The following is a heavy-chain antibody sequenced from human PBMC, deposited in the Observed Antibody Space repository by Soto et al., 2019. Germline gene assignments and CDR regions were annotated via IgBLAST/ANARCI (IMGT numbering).Heavy chain of an antibody. Sequence: EVQLVESGGGLVQPGGSLRLSCAASGFTFSSYAMHWVRQAPGKGLEYVSAISSNGGSTYYANSVKGRFTISRDNSKNKLYLQMGSLRDEDMAVYYCASLRENDDWYYFDYWGQGTLVTVS. V-gene: IGHV3-64*01. CDR3: ASLRENDDWYYFDY. D-gene: IGHD3-9*01. CDR2: ISSNGGST. J-gene: IGHJ4*02. CDR1: GFTFSSYA.